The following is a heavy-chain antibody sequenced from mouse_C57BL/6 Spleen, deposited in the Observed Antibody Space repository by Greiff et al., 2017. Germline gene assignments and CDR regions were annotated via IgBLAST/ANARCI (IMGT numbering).Heavy chain of an antibody. J-gene: IGHJ1*03. V-gene: IGHV3-6*01. CDR1: GYSITSGYY. CDR2: ISYDGSN. Sequence: DVKLQESGPGLVKPSQSLSLTCSVTGYSITSGYYWNWIRQFPGNKLEWMGYISYDGSNNYNPSLKNRISITRDTSKNQFFLKLNSVTTEDTATYYCARGGFYGIFVWGTGTTVTVSS. CDR3: ARGGFYGIFV. D-gene: IGHD1-1*01.